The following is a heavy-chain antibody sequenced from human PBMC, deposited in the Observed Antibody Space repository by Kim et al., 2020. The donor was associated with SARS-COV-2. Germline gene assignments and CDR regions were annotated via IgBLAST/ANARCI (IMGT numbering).Heavy chain of an antibody. CDR3: ASSVAGRDTTYYYYYGMDV. Sequence: ASVKVSCKASGYTFTSYAMHWVRQAPGQRLEWMGWINAGNGNTKYSQKFQGRVTITRDTSASTAYMELSSLRSEDTAVYYCASSVAGRDTTYYYYYGMDVWGQGTTVTVSS. V-gene: IGHV1-3*01. J-gene: IGHJ6*02. CDR1: GYTFTSYA. CDR2: INAGNGNT. D-gene: IGHD6-19*01.